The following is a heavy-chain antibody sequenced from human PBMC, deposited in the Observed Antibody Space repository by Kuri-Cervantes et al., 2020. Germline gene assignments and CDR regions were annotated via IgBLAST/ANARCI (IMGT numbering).Heavy chain of an antibody. Sequence: GGSLRLSCAASGFTFSSYGMHWVRQAPGKGLEWVAVISYDGSNKYYADSVKGRFTISRDNSKNTLYLQMNSLRAEDTAVYYGAKGGKGLYLDYWGQGTLVTVSS. CDR1: GFTFSSYG. J-gene: IGHJ4*02. CDR3: AKGGKGLYLDY. CDR2: ISYDGSNK. V-gene: IGHV3-30*18. D-gene: IGHD2-15*01.